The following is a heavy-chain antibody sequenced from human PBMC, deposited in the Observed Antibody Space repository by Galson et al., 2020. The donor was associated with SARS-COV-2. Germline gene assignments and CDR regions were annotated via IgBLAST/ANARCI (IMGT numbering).Heavy chain of an antibody. CDR1: GFTFSIYT. CDR3: VRDGEWTGTTDY. Sequence: GGSLRLSCAASGFTFSIYTIHWVRQAPGKGLEWVSSISSRSSYIYYAESVKGRFTISRDNARNSLFLQMDSLGVEDTAVYYCVRDGEWTGTTDYWGQGTLVTVSS. CDR2: ISSRSSYI. D-gene: IGHD1-7*01. V-gene: IGHV3-21*06. J-gene: IGHJ4*02.